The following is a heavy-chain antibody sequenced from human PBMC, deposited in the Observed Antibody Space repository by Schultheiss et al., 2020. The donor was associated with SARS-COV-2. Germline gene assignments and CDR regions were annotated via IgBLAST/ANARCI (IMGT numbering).Heavy chain of an antibody. D-gene: IGHD1-14*01. CDR2: IYYSGHT. V-gene: IGHV4-39*01. CDR3: ARHGRDNGRLYYYYYIDV. Sequence: SETLSLTCTVSIGSVSSSSYYWGWIRQPPGKGLEWIGSIYYSGHTYYNASLRNRVTISLDTSKNQFSLKLSSVTAADTAVYYCARHGRDNGRLYYYYYIDVWGKGTTVTVSS. CDR1: IGSVSSSSYY. J-gene: IGHJ6*03.